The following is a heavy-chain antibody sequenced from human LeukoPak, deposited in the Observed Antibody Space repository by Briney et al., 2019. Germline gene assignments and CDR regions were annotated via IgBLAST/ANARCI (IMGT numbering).Heavy chain of an antibody. CDR2: INPNSGGT. Sequence: ASVKVSCKASGYTFTGYYMHWVRQAPGQGLEWMGWINPNSGGTNYAQKFQGKVTMTRDTSISTAYMELSRLRSDDTAVYYCAREGVDWNHSVYYFDYWGQGTLVTVSS. D-gene: IGHD1-1*01. CDR1: GYTFTGYY. CDR3: AREGVDWNHSVYYFDY. J-gene: IGHJ4*02. V-gene: IGHV1-2*02.